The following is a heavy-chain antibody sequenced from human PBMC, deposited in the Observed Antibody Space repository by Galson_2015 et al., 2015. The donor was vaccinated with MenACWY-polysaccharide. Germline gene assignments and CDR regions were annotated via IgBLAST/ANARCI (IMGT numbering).Heavy chain of an antibody. CDR3: SRRGGGSYYYYYGMDV. V-gene: IGHV1-46*01. CDR2: INPSGGST. Sequence: SVKVSCKASGYTFTSYYMHWVRQAPGQGLEWMGIINPSGGSTSYAQKFQGRVTMTRDTSTSTVYMELSSLRSEDTAVYYCSRRGGGSYYYYYGMDVWGQGTTVTVSS. CDR1: GYTFTSYY. D-gene: IGHD2-15*01. J-gene: IGHJ6*02.